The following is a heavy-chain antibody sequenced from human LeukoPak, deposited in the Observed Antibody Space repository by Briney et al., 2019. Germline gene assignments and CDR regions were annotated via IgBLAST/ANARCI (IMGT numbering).Heavy chain of an antibody. J-gene: IGHJ4*02. Sequence: PSETLSLTCTVSGGSISCYYWSWIRQPPGKGLERIGYIYYSGSTNYNPSLKSRVTISVDTSKNQFSLKLSSVTAADTAVYYCARASSSWTSFDYWGQGTLVTVSS. CDR3: ARASSSWTSFDY. CDR2: IYYSGST. CDR1: GGSISCYY. V-gene: IGHV4-59*01. D-gene: IGHD6-13*01.